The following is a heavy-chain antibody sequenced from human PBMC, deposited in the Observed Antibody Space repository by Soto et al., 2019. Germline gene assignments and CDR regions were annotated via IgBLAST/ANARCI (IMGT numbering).Heavy chain of an antibody. Sequence: SETLSLTCAVYGGSFSGYYWGWIRQPPGKGLEWIGEINHSGSTNYNPSLKSRVTISVDTSKNQFSLKLSSVTAADTAVYYCATVGGRWYDYYYYGMDVWGQGTTVTVSS. V-gene: IGHV4-34*01. CDR1: GGSFSGYY. D-gene: IGHD6-13*01. J-gene: IGHJ6*02. CDR3: ATVGGRWYDYYYYGMDV. CDR2: INHSGST.